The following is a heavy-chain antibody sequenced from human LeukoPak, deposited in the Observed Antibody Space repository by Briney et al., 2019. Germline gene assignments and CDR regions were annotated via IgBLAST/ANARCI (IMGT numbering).Heavy chain of an antibody. Sequence: GGSLRLSCAASGFTVSSNYMSWVRQAPGKGLGWVSVIYSGGSTYYADSVKGRFTISRDNSKNTLYLQMNSLRAEDTAVYYCARDISGWYGGSDYWGQGTLVTVSS. CDR1: GFTVSSNY. CDR2: IYSGGST. CDR3: ARDISGWYGGSDY. D-gene: IGHD6-19*01. J-gene: IGHJ4*02. V-gene: IGHV3-66*01.